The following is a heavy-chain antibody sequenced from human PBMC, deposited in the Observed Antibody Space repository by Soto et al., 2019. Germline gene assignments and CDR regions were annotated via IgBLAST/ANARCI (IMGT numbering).Heavy chain of an antibody. CDR3: ARIKWGLNYYNGMDV. CDR1: GYSFSDYF. Sequence: QVQLVQSGAEVKKSGASVTVSCKPSGYSFSDYFIQWVRQAPGQGLEWVAWINPKTAATNYAKKFQGRAALTWDTSSTTAYMELTRLRPDDTAVYYCARIKWGLNYYNGMDVWGQGTTVIVSS. J-gene: IGHJ6*02. V-gene: IGHV1-2*02. D-gene: IGHD1-26*01. CDR2: INPKTAAT.